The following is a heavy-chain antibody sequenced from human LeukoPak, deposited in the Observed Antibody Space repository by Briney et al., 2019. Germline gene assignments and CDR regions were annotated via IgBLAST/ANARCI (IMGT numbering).Heavy chain of an antibody. Sequence: SVKVSCKASGGTFSSYAISWVRQAPGQGLEWMGGIIPIFGTANYAQKFQGRVTITADESTSTAYMELSSLRSEDTAVYYCARDSGGGNCFDYWGQGTLVTVSS. CDR2: IIPIFGTA. CDR3: ARDSGGGNCFDY. D-gene: IGHD4-23*01. V-gene: IGHV1-69*13. CDR1: GGTFSSYA. J-gene: IGHJ4*02.